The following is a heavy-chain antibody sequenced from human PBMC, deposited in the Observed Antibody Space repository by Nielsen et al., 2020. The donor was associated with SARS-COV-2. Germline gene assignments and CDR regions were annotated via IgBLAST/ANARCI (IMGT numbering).Heavy chain of an antibody. CDR3: ARGEYGPDTYLFDS. CDR1: EFTFSKYG. D-gene: IGHD3-10*01. J-gene: IGHJ4*02. Sequence: GESLKISCAASEFTFSKYGMNWVRQAPGKGLAWVAHINSDGSRTTYADSVKGRFTISRDNAKNSLYLQMISLRAEDTAVYYCARGEYGPDTYLFDSWGQGTLVTVS. V-gene: IGHV3-74*01. CDR2: INSDGSRT.